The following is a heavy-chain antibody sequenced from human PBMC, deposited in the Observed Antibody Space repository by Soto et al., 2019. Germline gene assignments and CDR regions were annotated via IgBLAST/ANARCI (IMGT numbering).Heavy chain of an antibody. CDR3: AAGGSGWYYYYYGMDV. D-gene: IGHD6-19*01. J-gene: IGHJ6*02. CDR1: GFTFTSSA. CDR2: IVVGSGNT. V-gene: IGHV1-58*01. Sequence: GASVKVSCKASGFTFTSSAVQWVRQARGQRLEWIGWIVVGSGNTNYAQKFQERVTITRDMSTSTAYMELSSLRSEDTAVYYCAAGGSGWYYYYYGMDVWGQGTTVTVSS.